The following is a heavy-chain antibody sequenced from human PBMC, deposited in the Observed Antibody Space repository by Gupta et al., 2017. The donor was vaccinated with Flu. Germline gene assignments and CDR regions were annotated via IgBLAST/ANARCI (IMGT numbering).Heavy chain of an antibody. J-gene: IGHJ4*02. D-gene: IGHD2-2*01. CDR3: ARSWGISPAAADY. CDR2: ISSNGDNI. CDR1: GFMFSDYY. V-gene: IGHV3-11*01. Sequence: QVQLVESGGGLVKPGGSLRLTCAASGFMFSDYYMSWIRQAPEKGLEWISYISSNGDNIHYKDSVKGRFTISRDNGKNSLYLQMDSLRVDDTAIYYCARSWGISPAAADYWGQGTQVIVS.